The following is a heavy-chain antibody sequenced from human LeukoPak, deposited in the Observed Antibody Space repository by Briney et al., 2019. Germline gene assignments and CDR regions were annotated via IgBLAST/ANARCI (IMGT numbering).Heavy chain of an antibody. CDR2: IKSETDGGTT. J-gene: IGHJ3*02. Sequence: GGSLRLSCAASGFTFSNAWMSWVRQAPGKGLEWVGRIKSETDGGTTDYAAPVKGRFTISRDDSKNTLYLQMNSLKTEDTAVYYCTTDLWGYYDYVWGSYRYTTTDAFDIWGQGTMVTVSS. CDR1: GFTFSNAW. CDR3: TTDLWGYYDYVWGSYRYTTTDAFDI. V-gene: IGHV3-15*01. D-gene: IGHD3-16*02.